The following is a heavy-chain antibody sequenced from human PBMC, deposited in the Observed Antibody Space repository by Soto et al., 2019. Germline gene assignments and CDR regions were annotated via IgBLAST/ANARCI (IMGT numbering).Heavy chain of an antibody. V-gene: IGHV1-2*02. J-gene: IGHJ6*02. Sequence: ASVKVSCKASGYTFTCYYMHWVRQAPGQGLEWMGWINPNSGGTNYAQKFRGRVTMTRDTSISTAYMELSRLRSDDTAVYYCARDLRYYYDSSGHDPDYGMDVWGQGTKVTVSS. D-gene: IGHD3-22*01. CDR2: INPNSGGT. CDR3: ARDLRYYYDSSGHDPDYGMDV. CDR1: GYTFTCYY.